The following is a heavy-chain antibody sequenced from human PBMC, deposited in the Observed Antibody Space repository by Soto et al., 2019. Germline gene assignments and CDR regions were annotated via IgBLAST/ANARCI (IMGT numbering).Heavy chain of an antibody. J-gene: IGHJ4*02. V-gene: IGHV4-39*01. D-gene: IGHD3-10*01. CDR1: GGSISSSSYY. Sequence: SETLSLTCTVSGGSISSSSYYWGWIRQPPGKGLEWIGSIHYSGSTYYNPSLKSRVTISVDTSKNQFSLKLSSVTAADTAVYYCASSLLWFGELLQPFYFDYWGQGTLVTISS. CDR3: ASSLLWFGELLQPFYFDY. CDR2: IHYSGST.